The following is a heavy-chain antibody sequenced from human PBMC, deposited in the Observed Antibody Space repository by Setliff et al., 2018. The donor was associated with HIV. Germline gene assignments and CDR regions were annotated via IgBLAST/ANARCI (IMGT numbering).Heavy chain of an antibody. CDR1: GGSISSSSYY. CDR3: ARLWAYYDRSGRTAFDF. V-gene: IGHV4-39*01. Sequence: SETLSLTCTVSGGSISSSSYYWGWIRQPPGKGLEWIGSIYYSGSTYYNPSLKSRVTISVDTSKNQFSLKLSSVTAADTAVYYCARLWAYYDRSGRTAFDFWGQGTMVTVSS. D-gene: IGHD3-22*01. CDR2: IYYSGST. J-gene: IGHJ3*01.